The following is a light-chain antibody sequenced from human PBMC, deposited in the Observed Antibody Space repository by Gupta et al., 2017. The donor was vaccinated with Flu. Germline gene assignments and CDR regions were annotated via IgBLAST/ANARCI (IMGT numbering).Light chain of an antibody. CDR2: DVS. V-gene: IGLV2-11*01. CDR3: CSYAGTDTWM. J-gene: IGLJ3*02. Sequence: QSALTQPRAVSGSPGQSVAISCTGTSSDIGGYNYFSWYQQHPGKAPKVMIYDVSKRPSGVPDRFSGSKSGNTASLTISGRQAEDEADYYGCSYAGTDTWMFGGGTKLTVL. CDR1: SSDIGGYNY.